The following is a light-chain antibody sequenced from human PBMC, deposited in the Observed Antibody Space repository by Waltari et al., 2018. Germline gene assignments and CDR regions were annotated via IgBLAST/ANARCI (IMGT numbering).Light chain of an antibody. CDR2: GKN. J-gene: IGLJ1*01. CDR1: ILRYYY. V-gene: IGLV3-19*01. Sequence: SSELTQDPAVSVALGQTVRITCQGDILRYYYANWYRQKPAPAPLLVMYGKNNRPSGIADRFSGSYSADTAALTITGAQAEDEADYYCNSRDGNVNPFVFGPATKVTVL. CDR3: NSRDGNVNPFV.